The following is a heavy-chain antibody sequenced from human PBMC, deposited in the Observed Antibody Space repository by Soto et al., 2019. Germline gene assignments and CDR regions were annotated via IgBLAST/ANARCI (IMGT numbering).Heavy chain of an antibody. CDR1: GGSISSYY. Sequence: SETLSLTCTVSGGSISSYYWSWIRQPPGKGLEWIGYIYYSGDTKYNPSLKSRVTISADTSKNQFSLKLSSVTAADTAVYYCARVETTTVVAAAGTGEYGMDVWGQGTTVTVSS. CDR2: IYYSGDT. D-gene: IGHD6-13*01. CDR3: ARVETTTVVAAAGTGEYGMDV. V-gene: IGHV4-59*01. J-gene: IGHJ6*02.